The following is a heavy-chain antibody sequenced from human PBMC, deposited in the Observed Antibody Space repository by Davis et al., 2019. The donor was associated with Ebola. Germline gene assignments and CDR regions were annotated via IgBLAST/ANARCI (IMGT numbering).Heavy chain of an antibody. J-gene: IGHJ4*02. D-gene: IGHD2-2*02. Sequence: AASVKVSCKASGYTFSGHYIHWVRQAPGQGLEWMGRMNPNSGGTEYAQNFQGRVTMTRDKSINTAYMELSSLIADDMVVYYCAVAISAAGALDNWGQGTLVIVSS. CDR2: MNPNSGGT. CDR1: GYTFSGHY. CDR3: AVAISAAGALDN. V-gene: IGHV1-2*05.